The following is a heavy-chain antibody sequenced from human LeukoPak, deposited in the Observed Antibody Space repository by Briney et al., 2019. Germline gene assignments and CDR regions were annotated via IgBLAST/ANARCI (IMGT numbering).Heavy chain of an antibody. Sequence: NPSETLSLTCTVSGGSISSSSYYWGWIRQPPGKGLEWIGSIYYSGSTYYNPSLKSRVTISVDTSKNQFSLKLSSVTAADTAVYYCAREGIFGYCSSTSCYPQSFDYWGQGTLVTVSS. D-gene: IGHD2-2*03. CDR2: IYYSGST. CDR1: GGSISSSSYY. V-gene: IGHV4-39*07. J-gene: IGHJ4*02. CDR3: AREGIFGYCSSTSCYPQSFDY.